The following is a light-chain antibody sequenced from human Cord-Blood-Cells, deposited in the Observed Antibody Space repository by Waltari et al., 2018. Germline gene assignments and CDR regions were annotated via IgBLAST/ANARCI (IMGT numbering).Light chain of an antibody. CDR3: QQYYSTPPT. V-gene: IGKV4-1*01. J-gene: IGKJ2*01. CDR1: QSVLYSSNNKNY. CDR2: WAS. Sequence: DIVMTQSPDSLAVSLGERATINCKSSQSVLYSSNNKNYLAWYQQKPGQPPKLLIYWASTRESGVPDRFSGCGSGTDFTLTISSLQAEDVAVYYCQQYYSTPPTFVQGTKLEIK.